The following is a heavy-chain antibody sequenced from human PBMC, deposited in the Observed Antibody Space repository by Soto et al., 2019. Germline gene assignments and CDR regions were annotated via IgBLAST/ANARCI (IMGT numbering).Heavy chain of an antibody. CDR2: ISGSGGST. D-gene: IGHD2-15*01. J-gene: IGHJ6*02. Sequence: GGSLRLSCAASGFTFSSYAMSWVRQAPGKGLEWVSAISGSGGSTYYADSVKGRFTISRDNSKNTLYLQMNSLRAEETAVYYCAKDLVDGYCSGGSCGEGGIYGMDVWGQGTTVTVSS. CDR1: GFTFSSYA. CDR3: AKDLVDGYCSGGSCGEGGIYGMDV. V-gene: IGHV3-23*01.